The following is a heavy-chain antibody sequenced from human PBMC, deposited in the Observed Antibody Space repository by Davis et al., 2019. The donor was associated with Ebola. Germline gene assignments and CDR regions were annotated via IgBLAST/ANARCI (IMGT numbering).Heavy chain of an antibody. J-gene: IGHJ4*02. V-gene: IGHV1-69*10. CDR3: ARESYGGTWELDY. D-gene: IGHD4-23*01. Sequence: SVKVSCKTSGDTFRTYTITWVRQAPGQGLEWMGGFTPILGIRKYAQKFQGRVTITADESTSTGYLEMSSLRFGDTAVYYCARESYGGTWELDYWGQGTLVTVSS. CDR2: FTPILGIR. CDR1: GDTFRTYT.